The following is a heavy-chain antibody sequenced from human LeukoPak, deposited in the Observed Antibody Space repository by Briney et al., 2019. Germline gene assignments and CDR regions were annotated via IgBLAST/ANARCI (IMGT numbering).Heavy chain of an antibody. V-gene: IGHV4-61*02. CDR2: IYTSGST. CDR1: GGSISSGSYY. CDR3: ARDHPHRPLDRKNGGAFDY. Sequence: SETLSLTCTVSGGSISSGSYYWSWIRQPAGKGLEWIGRIYTSGSTNYNPSLKSRVTMSVDTSKNQFSLKLSSVTAADTAVYYCARDHPHRPLDRKNGGAFDYWGQGTLVTVSS. D-gene: IGHD1-1*01. J-gene: IGHJ4*02.